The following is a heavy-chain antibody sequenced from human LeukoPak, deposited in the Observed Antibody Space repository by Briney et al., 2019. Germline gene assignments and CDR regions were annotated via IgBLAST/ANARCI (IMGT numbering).Heavy chain of an antibody. CDR3: ARHYGDYGHYFDY. CDR2: IDPSDSYT. CDR1: GYSFTSYW. Sequence: GESMRICCTGSGYSFTSYWISWVRQMPGKGLEWMGRIDPSDSYTNYSPSFQGHVTISADKSISTAYLQWSSLKASDTAMYYCARHYGDYGHYFDYWGQGTLVTVSS. J-gene: IGHJ4*02. D-gene: IGHD4-17*01. V-gene: IGHV5-10-1*01.